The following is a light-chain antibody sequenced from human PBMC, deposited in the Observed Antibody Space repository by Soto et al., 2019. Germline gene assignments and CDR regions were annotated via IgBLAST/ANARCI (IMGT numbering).Light chain of an antibody. CDR3: QQSYSRVT. Sequence: DIQMTQSPSSLSASVGDKVTITCRASQGIRNALAWYQQKPGKAPKLLIYAASRLQSGVPSRFSGTRSGTDFTLTISSLQPEDFATYYCQQSYSRVTFGQGTKVDIK. CDR1: QGIRNA. J-gene: IGKJ1*01. V-gene: IGKV1-39*01. CDR2: AAS.